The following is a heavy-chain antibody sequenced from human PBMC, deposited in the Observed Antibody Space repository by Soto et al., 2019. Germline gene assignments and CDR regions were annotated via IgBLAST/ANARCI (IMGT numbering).Heavy chain of an antibody. CDR1: GGTFSRYA. CDR2: IVPIFGTA. V-gene: IGHV1-69*13. J-gene: IGHJ4*02. Sequence: SVKVSCKASGGTFSRYALSWVRQAPGQGRECMGGIVPIFGTANSAQKFQGRVTITADESTSTAYMELSSLRSEDTAVYYCARGVYYDSRGYYFFFWGQGTLVTVSS. CDR3: ARGVYYDSRGYYFFF. D-gene: IGHD3-22*01.